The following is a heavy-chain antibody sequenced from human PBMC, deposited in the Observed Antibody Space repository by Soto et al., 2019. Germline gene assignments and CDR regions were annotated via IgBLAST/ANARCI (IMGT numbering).Heavy chain of an antibody. J-gene: IGHJ5*02. CDR1: GDSVSSNSAA. Sequence: QSQTLSLTCAISGDSVSSNSAAWNWIRQSPSRGLEWLGRTYYRSKWYNDYAVSVKSRITINPDTSKNQFSLQLNSVTPEDTAVYYCAMSFRYSSQNWFDPWGQGTLVTVSS. V-gene: IGHV6-1*01. D-gene: IGHD6-13*01. CDR2: TYYRSKWYN. CDR3: AMSFRYSSQNWFDP.